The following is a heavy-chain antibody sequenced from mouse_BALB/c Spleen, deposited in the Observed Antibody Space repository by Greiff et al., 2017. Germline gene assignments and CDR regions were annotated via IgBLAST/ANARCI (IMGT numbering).Heavy chain of an antibody. D-gene: IGHD4-1*01. V-gene: IGHV5-12-2*01. CDR2: ISNGGGST. J-gene: IGHJ2*01. CDR1: GFTFRSYT. Sequence: EVMLVESGGGLVQPGGSLKLSCAASGFTFRSYTMSWVRQTPEKRLEWVAYISNGGGSTYYPDTVKGRFTISRDNAKNTLYLQMSSLKSEDTAMYYCARHLGRNYFDYWGQGTTLTVSS. CDR3: ARHLGRNYFDY.